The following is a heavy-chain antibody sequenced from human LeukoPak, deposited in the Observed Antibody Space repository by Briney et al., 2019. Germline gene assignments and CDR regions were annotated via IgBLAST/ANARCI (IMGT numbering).Heavy chain of an antibody. J-gene: IGHJ4*02. V-gene: IGHV5-51*01. CDR3: ARGHSGDALMVQDLDY. Sequence: GESLKISCKGSGYSFTSYWIGWVRQVPGKGLEWVGIIYPRDSDSRYSPSFQGQVTLSVDESISTATLQWSSLRASDTAIYYCARGHSGDALMVQDLDYWSQGTLVTVSS. CDR2: IYPRDSDS. CDR1: GYSFTSYW. D-gene: IGHD3-10*01.